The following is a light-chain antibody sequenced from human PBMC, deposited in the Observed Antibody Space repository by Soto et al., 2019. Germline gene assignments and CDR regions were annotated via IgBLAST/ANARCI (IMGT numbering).Light chain of an antibody. Sequence: DIQMTQSPSSLSASVGDRVTLICRASQTIRTYLNWYQQKPGKAPKPLIYDAYSLHSGVPSRFSGSGSGTDFTLTISSLQPEDFATYYCQQGYSTPITVGQGTRLENK. V-gene: IGKV1-39*01. CDR1: QTIRTY. CDR3: QQGYSTPIT. CDR2: DAY. J-gene: IGKJ5*01.